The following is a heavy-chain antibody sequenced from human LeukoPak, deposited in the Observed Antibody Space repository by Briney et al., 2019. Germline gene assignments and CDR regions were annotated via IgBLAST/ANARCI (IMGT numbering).Heavy chain of an antibody. CDR3: ARGPWFDP. CDR2: IYTSGST. V-gene: IGHV4-61*02. Sequence: TLSLTCTVSGGSISSGSYYWSWIRQPAGKGLEWIGRIYTSGSTNYNPSLKSRVTISVDTSKNQFSLKLSSVTAADTAVYYCARGPWFDPWGQGTLVTVSS. J-gene: IGHJ5*02. CDR1: GGSISSGSYY.